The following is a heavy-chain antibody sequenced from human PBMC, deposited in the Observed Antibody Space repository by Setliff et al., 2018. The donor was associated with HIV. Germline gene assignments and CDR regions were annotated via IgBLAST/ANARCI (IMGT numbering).Heavy chain of an antibody. Sequence: SETLSLTCAVYGGAFTGRYWGWVRQPPGKGLEWIGEIDYTGNTNHNPSLKSRVSTSVDMSKEQFSLKLKSVTAADTAVYYCVRVSAFLMSPSFYYYGMDVWGQGTTVTVSS. CDR2: IDYTGNT. CDR1: GGAFTGRY. J-gene: IGHJ6*02. CDR3: VRVSAFLMSPSFYYYGMDV. V-gene: IGHV4-34*01. D-gene: IGHD3-3*02.